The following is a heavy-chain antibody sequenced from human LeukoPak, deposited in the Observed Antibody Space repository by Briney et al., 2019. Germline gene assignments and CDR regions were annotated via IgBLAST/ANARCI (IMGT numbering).Heavy chain of an antibody. CDR1: GFTFSSYG. J-gene: IGHJ6*03. CDR3: AKGLREAQKCSGGSCLHSKSIKYYYYPDV. V-gene: IGHV3-33*06. D-gene: IGHD2-15*01. Sequence: GRSLRLSCAASGFTFSSYGMHWVRQAPGKGLEWVAVIWYDGSNKYYADSVKGRFTISRDNSKNTLYLQMNSLRAEDTAVYYCAKGLREAQKCSGGSCLHSKSIKYYYYPDVWGKGTTVTVSS. CDR2: IWYDGSNK.